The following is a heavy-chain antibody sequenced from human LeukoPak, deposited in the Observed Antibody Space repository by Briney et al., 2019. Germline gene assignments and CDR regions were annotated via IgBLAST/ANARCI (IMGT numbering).Heavy chain of an antibody. CDR1: GFTFSSYW. D-gene: IGHD3-22*01. CDR2: IKQDGSEK. CDR3: ARDVYYYDSSGYPEFDY. J-gene: IGHJ4*02. V-gene: IGHV3-7*01. Sequence: GGSLRLSCAASGFTFSSYWMSRVRQAPGKGLEWVANIKQDGSEKYYVDSVKGRFTISRDNAKNSLYLQMNSLRAEDTAVYYCARDVYYYDSSGYPEFDYWGQGTLVTVSS.